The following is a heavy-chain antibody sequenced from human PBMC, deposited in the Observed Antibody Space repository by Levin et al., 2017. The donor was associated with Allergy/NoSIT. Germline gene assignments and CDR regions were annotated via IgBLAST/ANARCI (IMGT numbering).Heavy chain of an antibody. CDR3: TRFHFLSGAYSYNYFDP. Sequence: ASVKVSCTTSGYTFSGSFFHWVRQAPGQGLEWMGWINPNSGDTKYAQNLQGRITMTRDTSVSTVYMELTRLRSDDTAVYYCTRFHFLSGAYSYNYFDPWGQGSLVTVSS. V-gene: IGHV1-2*02. CDR1: GYTFSGSF. CDR2: INPNSGDT. J-gene: IGHJ5*02. D-gene: IGHD1-26*01.